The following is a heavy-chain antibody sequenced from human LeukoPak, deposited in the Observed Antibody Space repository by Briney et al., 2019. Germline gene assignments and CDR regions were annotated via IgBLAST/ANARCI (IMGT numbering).Heavy chain of an antibody. J-gene: IGHJ4*02. Sequence: GGSLRLSCADSGFTFSTYAMHWVRQAPGKGLEWVAVISYDGSSAYHADSVRGRFTISRDNSKNTLYLQMNSLRAEDTAVYYCAKDAPGGIDHWGQGTLVTVSS. V-gene: IGHV3-30-3*01. CDR2: ISYDGSSA. D-gene: IGHD3-16*01. CDR1: GFTFSTYA. CDR3: AKDAPGGIDH.